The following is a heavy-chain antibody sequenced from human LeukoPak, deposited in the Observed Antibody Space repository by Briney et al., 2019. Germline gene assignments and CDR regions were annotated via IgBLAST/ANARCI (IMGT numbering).Heavy chain of an antibody. CDR1: GFTFSSYG. Sequence: PGGSLRLSCAASGFTFSSYGMHWVPQAPGKGLEWVAVIWYDGSNKYYADSVKGRFTISRDNSKNTLYLQMNSLRAEDTAVYYCAKENYDFWSGYYSAGPTDYWGQGTLVTVSS. V-gene: IGHV3-33*06. J-gene: IGHJ4*02. CDR3: AKENYDFWSGYYSAGPTDY. CDR2: IWYDGSNK. D-gene: IGHD3-3*01.